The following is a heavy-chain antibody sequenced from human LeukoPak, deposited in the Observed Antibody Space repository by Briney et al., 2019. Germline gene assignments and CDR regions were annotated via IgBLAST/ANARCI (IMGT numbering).Heavy chain of an antibody. D-gene: IGHD1-26*01. CDR3: AKDPYSRSFEYFPN. CDR2: ISYDGSNK. CDR1: GFTFSSYG. V-gene: IGHV3-30*18. Sequence: GGSLRLSCAASGFTFSSYGMHWVRQAPGKGLEGVAVISYDGSNKYYADCVKGLFTISRANSKHTLNLQMNSLSAEDTAVYYCAKDPYSRSFEYFPNSGQGTQVTVSP. J-gene: IGHJ1*01.